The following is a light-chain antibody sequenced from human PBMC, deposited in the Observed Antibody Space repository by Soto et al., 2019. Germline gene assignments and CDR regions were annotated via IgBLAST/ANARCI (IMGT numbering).Light chain of an antibody. V-gene: IGLV3-9*01. CDR1: RIGDKN. Sequence: SYELTQPLSVSVALGQTAKITCGGNRIGDKNVHWYQQKAGQAPVLVIYRDSNRPSGIPERFSGSNSGNTATLTITRAQVGDEADYYCSSYTTSAPYVFGSGTKVTVL. CDR3: SSYTTSAPYV. CDR2: RDS. J-gene: IGLJ1*01.